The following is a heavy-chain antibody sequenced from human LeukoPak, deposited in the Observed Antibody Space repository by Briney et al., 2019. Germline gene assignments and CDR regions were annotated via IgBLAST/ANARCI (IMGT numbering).Heavy chain of an antibody. CDR3: ARGAGSSWSGLIDH. CDR2: INSDGSNT. Sequence: PGGSLRLSCAASRFTFSSYWMHWGRQAPGKGLVWVSRINSDGSNTGYADSVKGRFTISRDNAKNTLYLQMNSLSAEDTAVYYCARGAGSSWSGLIDHWGQGTLVTVSS. J-gene: IGHJ4*02. D-gene: IGHD6-13*01. V-gene: IGHV3-74*01. CDR1: RFTFSSYW.